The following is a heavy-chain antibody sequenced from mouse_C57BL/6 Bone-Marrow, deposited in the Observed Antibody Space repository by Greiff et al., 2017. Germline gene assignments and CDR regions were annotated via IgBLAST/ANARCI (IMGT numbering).Heavy chain of an antibody. J-gene: IGHJ1*03. Sequence: EVQLQESGPELVKPGDSVKISCKASGYSFTGYFMNWVMQSHGKSLEWIGRINPYNGDTFYNQKFKGKATLTVDKSSRTAHMELRSLTSEDSAVYYCARWNYYGSSYGYFDVWGTGTTVTGSS. CDR2: INPYNGDT. CDR3: ARWNYYGSSYGYFDV. D-gene: IGHD1-1*01. V-gene: IGHV1-20*01. CDR1: GYSFTGYF.